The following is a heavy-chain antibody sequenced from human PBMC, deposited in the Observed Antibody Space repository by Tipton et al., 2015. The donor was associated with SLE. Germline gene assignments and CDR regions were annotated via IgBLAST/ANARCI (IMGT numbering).Heavy chain of an antibody. Sequence: TLSLTCTVSDGSISSFYWSWIRQPPGKGLEWIGYISDSGSTNYNPSLRSRVAISVDTSKNQFSLRLDSMTSADTAVYYCARGGTDCAVWLGCPYYGLWGPGTLVTASS. CDR3: ARGGTDCAVWLGCPYYGL. CDR1: DGSISSFY. CDR2: ISDSGST. V-gene: IGHV4-59*01. D-gene: IGHD2-21*01. J-gene: IGHJ2*01.